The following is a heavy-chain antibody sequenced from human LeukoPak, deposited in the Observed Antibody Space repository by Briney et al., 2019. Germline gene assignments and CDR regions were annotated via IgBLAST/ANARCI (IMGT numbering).Heavy chain of an antibody. J-gene: IGHJ2*01. CDR1: GFTFSAYA. V-gene: IGHV3-23*01. CDR3: ARDFAYVWGSYRLWYFDL. CDR2: IRGSGGNM. Sequence: GGSLRLSCAASGFTFSAYAMSWVRQAPGKGLEWVSTIRGSGGNMYYADSVKGRFTISRDNSRNTLYLQMNGLRAEDTAVYYCARDFAYVWGSYRLWYFDLWGRGTLVTVSS. D-gene: IGHD3-16*02.